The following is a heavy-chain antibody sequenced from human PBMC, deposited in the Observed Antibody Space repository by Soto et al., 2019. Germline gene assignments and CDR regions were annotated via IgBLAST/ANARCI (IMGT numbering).Heavy chain of an antibody. CDR1: GFTFSSYA. J-gene: IGHJ6*02. D-gene: IGHD6-13*01. CDR3: AKDRDGAAAGPTKFYGMDV. V-gene: IGHV3-23*01. Sequence: EVRLLESGGGLVQPGGSLRLSCAASGFTFSSYAMSWVRQAPGKGLEWVSVISGSGDSTYYADSVRGRFTISRDNSKNTLYLKMNSLRAEDTAVYYCAKDRDGAAAGPTKFYGMDVWGQGTTVTVSS. CDR2: ISGSGDST.